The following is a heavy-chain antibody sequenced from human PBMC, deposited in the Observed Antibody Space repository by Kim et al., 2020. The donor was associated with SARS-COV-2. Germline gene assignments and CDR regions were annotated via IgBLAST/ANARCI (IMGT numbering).Heavy chain of an antibody. CDR2: INHSGST. CDR1: GGSFSGYY. J-gene: IGHJ4*02. CDR3: ARGRGYGSGSYYPSRRILFDY. D-gene: IGHD3-10*01. Sequence: SETLSLTCAVYGGSFSGYYWSWIRQPPGKGLEWIGEINHSGSTNYNPSLKSRVTISVDTSKNQFSLKLSSVTAADTAVYYCARGRGYGSGSYYPSRRILFDYWGQGTLVTVSS. V-gene: IGHV4-34*01.